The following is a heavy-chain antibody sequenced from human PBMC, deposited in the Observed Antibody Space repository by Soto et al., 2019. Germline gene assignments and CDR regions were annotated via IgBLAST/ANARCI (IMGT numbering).Heavy chain of an antibody. CDR3: AGQGGAVAARPNAFDI. D-gene: IGHD6-6*01. J-gene: IGHJ3*02. V-gene: IGHV4-39*01. CDR1: GGSISSSSYY. CDR2: IYYSGST. Sequence: SETLSLTCTVSGGSISSSSYYWGWIRQPPGKGLEWIGSIYYSGSTYYNPSLKSRVTISVDTSKNQFSLKLSSVTAADTAVYYCAGQGGAVAARPNAFDIWGQGTMVTVSS.